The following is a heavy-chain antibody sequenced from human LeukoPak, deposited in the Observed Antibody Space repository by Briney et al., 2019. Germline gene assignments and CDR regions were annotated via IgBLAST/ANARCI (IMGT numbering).Heavy chain of an antibody. CDR1: GYTLTELS. V-gene: IGHV1-24*01. CDR3: ATVPAYIAADFSSYYGMDV. Sequence: ASVKVSCKVSGYTLTELSMHWVRQAPGKGLEWMGGFDPEDGETIYAQKFQGRVTMTEDTSTDTAYMELSSLRSEDTAVYYCATVPAYIAADFSSYYGMDVWGQGTTVTVSS. D-gene: IGHD6-13*01. J-gene: IGHJ6*02. CDR2: FDPEDGET.